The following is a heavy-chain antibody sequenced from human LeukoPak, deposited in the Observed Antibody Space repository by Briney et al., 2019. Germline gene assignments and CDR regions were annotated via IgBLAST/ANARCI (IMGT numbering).Heavy chain of an antibody. CDR2: IYSGGST. J-gene: IGHJ4*02. CDR3: ARDTPSSGFDY. Sequence: GGSLRLSCAASEFTFSSYSMNWVRQAPGKGLEWVSVIYSGGSTYYADSVKGRFTISRDNSKNTVNLQMNSLRPEDTAVYYCARDTPSSGFDYWGQGTQVTVSS. V-gene: IGHV3-53*01. D-gene: IGHD3-10*01. CDR1: EFTFSSYS.